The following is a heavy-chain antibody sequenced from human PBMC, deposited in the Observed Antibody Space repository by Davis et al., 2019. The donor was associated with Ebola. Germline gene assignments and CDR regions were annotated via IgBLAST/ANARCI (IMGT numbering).Heavy chain of an antibody. Sequence: PGGSLRLSCAASGFTFSTYSMSWVRQAPGKGLEWVSSISSDSDYIYYADSVKGRFTISRDNSKNTLYLQMNSLRAEDTAVYYCAKESEWAAAGAFDIWGQGTMVTVSS. J-gene: IGHJ3*02. CDR3: AKESEWAAAGAFDI. CDR1: GFTFSTYS. CDR2: ISSDSDYI. V-gene: IGHV3-21*01. D-gene: IGHD1-26*01.